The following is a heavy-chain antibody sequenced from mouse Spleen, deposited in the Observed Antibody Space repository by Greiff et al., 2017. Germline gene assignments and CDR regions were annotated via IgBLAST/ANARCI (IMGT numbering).Heavy chain of an antibody. CDR3: ASDPDGYYFAY. V-gene: IGHV2-6*01. J-gene: IGHJ3*01. D-gene: IGHD2-3*01. Sequence: QVHVKQSGPGLVAPSQSLSITCTVSGFSLTSYGVDWVRQSPGKGLEWLGVIWGGGSTNYNSALKSRLSISKDNSKSQVFLKMNSLQTDDTAMYYCASDPDGYYFAYWGQGTLVTVSA. CDR2: IWGGGST. CDR1: GFSLTSYG.